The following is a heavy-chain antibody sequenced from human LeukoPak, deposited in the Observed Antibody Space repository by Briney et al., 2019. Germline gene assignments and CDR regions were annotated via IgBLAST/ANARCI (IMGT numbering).Heavy chain of an antibody. CDR2: INPNSGGT. V-gene: IGHV1-2*02. CDR3: ARDGFLRPYYYGMDV. Sequence: ASVKVSCKASGYTFTGYYMHWVRQAPGQGLEWMGWINPNSGGTNYAQKFQGRVTMTRDTSISTAYMELSRLRSDDTAVYYCARDGFLRPYYYGMDVWGQGTTVTVSS. CDR1: GYTFTGYY. J-gene: IGHJ6*02. D-gene: IGHD4-17*01.